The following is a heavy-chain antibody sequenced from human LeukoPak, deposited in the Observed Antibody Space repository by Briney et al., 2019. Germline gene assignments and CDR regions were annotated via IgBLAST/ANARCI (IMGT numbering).Heavy chain of an antibody. CDR2: INSDESST. D-gene: IGHD1-26*01. CDR3: AKAAWDPYFDY. Sequence: PGGSLRLSCAASGFTFSRHWMHWVRQAPGKGLVWVSRINSDESSTSYADSVKGRFTISRDNAKNTLYLQMNSLRAEDTAVYYCAKAAWDPYFDYWGQGTLVTVSS. V-gene: IGHV3-74*01. J-gene: IGHJ4*02. CDR1: GFTFSRHW.